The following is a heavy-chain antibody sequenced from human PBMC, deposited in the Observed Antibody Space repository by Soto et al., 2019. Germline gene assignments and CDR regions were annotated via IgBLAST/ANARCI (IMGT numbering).Heavy chain of an antibody. CDR3: ARDLFMDG. Sequence: QVQLVQSGAEVKKPGASVQVSCKASGYTFTSYAMHWVRKAPGQRLEWMGWINAGNGNTKYSQKFQGRVTITRDTYVRTASMELSSLRSEDTAVYFCARDLFMDGWGQGTTVTVSS. D-gene: IGHD3-10*02. V-gene: IGHV1-3*01. CDR2: INAGNGNT. CDR1: GYTFTSYA. J-gene: IGHJ6*02.